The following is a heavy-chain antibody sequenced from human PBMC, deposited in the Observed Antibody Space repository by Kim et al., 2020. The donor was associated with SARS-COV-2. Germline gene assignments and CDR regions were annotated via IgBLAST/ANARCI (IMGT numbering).Heavy chain of an antibody. CDR1: GFTFSSYE. V-gene: IGHV3-48*03. CDR2: ISSSGSTI. J-gene: IGHJ6*02. CDR3: ARDPYSSSYNYYGVDV. D-gene: IGHD6-13*01. Sequence: GGSLRLSCAASGFTFSSYEMNWVRQAPGKGLEWVSYISSSGSTIYYADSVKGRYTITRDNAKNSRYLQMNSLRAEDTAVYYCARDPYSSSYNYYGVDVWGHGTTVTGSS.